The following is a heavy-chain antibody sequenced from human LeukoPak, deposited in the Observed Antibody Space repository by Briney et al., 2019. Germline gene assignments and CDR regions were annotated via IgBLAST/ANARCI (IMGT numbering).Heavy chain of an antibody. CDR2: IWYDGSNK. CDR1: GFTFSSYG. J-gene: IGHJ4*02. V-gene: IGHV3-33*06. Sequence: GASLRLSCAASGFTFSSYGMHWVRQAPGKGLELVAVIWYDGSNKYYADSVKGRFTISRDNSKNTLYLQMNSLRAEDTAVYYCAKDGSGWLDYWGQGTLVTVSS. CDR3: AKDGSGWLDY. D-gene: IGHD6-19*01.